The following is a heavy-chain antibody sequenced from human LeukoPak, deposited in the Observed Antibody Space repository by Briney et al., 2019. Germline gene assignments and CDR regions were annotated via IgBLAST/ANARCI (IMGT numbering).Heavy chain of an antibody. CDR3: TKESPELTRAFDY. V-gene: IGHV3-43*01. Sequence: GGSLRLSCEASGFTFDDYAIHWVRQAPGKGLEWVSLINWDGSTTYYTDSVKGRFTISRDNSKNSLYLQMNSLRTEDTALYYCTKESPELTRAFDYWGQGTLVTASS. D-gene: IGHD1-26*01. CDR1: GFTFDDYA. J-gene: IGHJ4*02. CDR2: INWDGSTT.